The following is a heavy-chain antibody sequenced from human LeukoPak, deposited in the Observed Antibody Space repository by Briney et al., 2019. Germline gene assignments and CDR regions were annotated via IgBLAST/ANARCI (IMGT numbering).Heavy chain of an antibody. J-gene: IGHJ5*02. CDR2: ISYDGSNK. D-gene: IGHD3-10*01. Sequence: GVSLRLSCGASGFTFNSYAMHWVRQARDRGLEWVIIISYDGSNKYYTDSVKGRFTISRDNSKNTLYLQMDSLRAEDTAVYYCARDRYYYGSGSSEFDPWGQGTLVTVSS. V-gene: IGHV3-30-3*01. CDR1: GFTFNSYA. CDR3: ARDRYYYGSGSSEFDP.